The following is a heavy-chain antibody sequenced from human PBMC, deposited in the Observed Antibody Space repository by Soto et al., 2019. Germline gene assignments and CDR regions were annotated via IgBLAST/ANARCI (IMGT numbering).Heavy chain of an antibody. J-gene: IGHJ3*02. V-gene: IGHV3-49*03. Sequence: GGSLRLSCTASGLNFGDYAMSWFRKAPGKGLEWGGLIRDKAYGGTTEYAASVKGRFTISRDDSKSIAYMQMNSLKTEDTAVYYCARALRYCTSTACYFAFDIWGQGTMVTVSS. D-gene: IGHD2-2*01. CDR2: IRDKAYGGTT. CDR1: GLNFGDYA. CDR3: ARALRYCTSTACYFAFDI.